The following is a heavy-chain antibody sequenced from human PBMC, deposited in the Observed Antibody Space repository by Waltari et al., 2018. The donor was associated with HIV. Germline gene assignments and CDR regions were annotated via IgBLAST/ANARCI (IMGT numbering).Heavy chain of an antibody. D-gene: IGHD3-3*01. CDR3: ARDRVSEADDFWSGYGMHV. Sequence: QVHLVQSGAEMKKPGASVKVSCKASGYTFIRYGISWVRQAPGQGRAWMGWVITYNANPNFGQGMQGRVTGTTDPSTGTAYMELRNLRSDDTAGYYGARDRVSEADDFWSGYGMHVWGQGTTVNVSS. J-gene: IGHJ6*02. CDR2: VITYNANP. V-gene: IGHV1-18*01. CDR1: GYTFIRYG.